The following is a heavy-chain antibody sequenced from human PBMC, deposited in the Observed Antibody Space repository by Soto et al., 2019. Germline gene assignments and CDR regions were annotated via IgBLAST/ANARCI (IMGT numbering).Heavy chain of an antibody. V-gene: IGHV3-21*01. J-gene: IGHJ4*02. CDR1: GFTFSSYS. Sequence: GGSLRLSCAASGFTFSSYSMNWVRQAPGKGLEWVSSISSSSSYIYYADSVKGRFTISRDNAKNSLYLQMNSLRAEDTAVYYCARDPPGGLFGVAFYGFDYWGQGTLVTVSS. D-gene: IGHD3-3*01. CDR2: ISSSSSYI. CDR3: ARDPPGGLFGVAFYGFDY.